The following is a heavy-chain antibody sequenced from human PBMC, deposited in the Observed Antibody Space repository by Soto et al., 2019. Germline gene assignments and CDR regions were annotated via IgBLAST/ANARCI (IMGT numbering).Heavy chain of an antibody. CDR1: GGSISSSSYY. CDR3: ARHVYSSGWYVVS. CDR2: IYYSGST. J-gene: IGHJ5*01. D-gene: IGHD6-13*01. V-gene: IGHV4-39*01. Sequence: SETLSLTCTVSGGSISSSSYYWGWIRQPPGKGLEWIGSIYYSGSTYYNPSLKGRVTISVDTSKNQFSLKLSSVTAADTAVYYCARHVYSSGWYVVSWGQGTLVTVSS.